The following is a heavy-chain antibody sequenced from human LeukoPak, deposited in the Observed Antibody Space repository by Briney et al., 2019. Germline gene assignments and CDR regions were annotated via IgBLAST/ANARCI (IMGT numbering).Heavy chain of an antibody. D-gene: IGHD3-22*01. Sequence: SETLSLTCSVSGWSISSGGYYWSWIRQHPGKGLEWIAYIFYTGITYYNPSLKSRVTMSVDTSKNQFSLRLSSVTVADTAVYYCARGKPSSGYHRDYWGQGTLVTVSS. CDR1: GWSISSGGYY. CDR2: IFYTGIT. J-gene: IGHJ4*02. V-gene: IGHV4-31*03. CDR3: ARGKPSSGYHRDY.